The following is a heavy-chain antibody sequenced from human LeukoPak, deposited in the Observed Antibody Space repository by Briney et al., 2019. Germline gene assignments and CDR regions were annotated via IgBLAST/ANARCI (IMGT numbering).Heavy chain of an antibody. V-gene: IGHV3-7*05. CDR1: GFTLSRHW. CDR2: IKQDGSET. CDR3: ARVVVEVPGVSDYCDS. J-gene: IGHJ4*02. D-gene: IGHD2-2*01. Sequence: GGSLRLSCAASGFTLSRHWVYWVRQAPGKALEWLANIKQDGSETFYVDSVKGRYTISRDNAKNSLHLQMNSLRAEDTAMYYCARVVVEVPGVSDYCDSWGQGTLVTVSS.